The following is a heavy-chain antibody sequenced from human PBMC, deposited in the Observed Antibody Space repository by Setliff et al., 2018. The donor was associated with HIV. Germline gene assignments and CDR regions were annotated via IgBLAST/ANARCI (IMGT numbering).Heavy chain of an antibody. Sequence: ASVKVSCKATEFIILANKMNWVRQAPGQGLEWIGRISPENGAAEYAPQFQGRVIMTVDTSSSTAYLEIPRLTSDDAAVYYCALPRVFDSFHVWGQGTMVTVSS. CDR3: ALPRVFDSFHV. CDR2: ISPENGAA. CDR1: EFIILANK. V-gene: IGHV1-2*06. J-gene: IGHJ3*01.